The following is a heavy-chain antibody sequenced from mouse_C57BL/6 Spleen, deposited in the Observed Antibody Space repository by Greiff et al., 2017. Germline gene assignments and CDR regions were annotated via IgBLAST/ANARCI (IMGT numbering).Heavy chain of an antibody. CDR3: ARGGYDYGGYYAMDY. V-gene: IGHV1-53*01. J-gene: IGHJ4*01. CDR2: INPSNGGT. Sequence: QVQLLQPGTELVTPGASVTLSCKASGYTFTSYWMHWVQQRPGQGLEWIGNINPSNGGTNYNDQFTSMATLTVDKSSSTAYMQLSSLTSEDSAVYYGARGGYDYGGYYAMDYWGQGTSVTVSS. CDR1: GYTFTSYW. D-gene: IGHD2-4*01.